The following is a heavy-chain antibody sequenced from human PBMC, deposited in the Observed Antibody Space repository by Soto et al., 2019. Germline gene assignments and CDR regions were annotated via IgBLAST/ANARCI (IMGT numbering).Heavy chain of an antibody. CDR3: ARGGVDYYDSSGYCFSPYYFDC. CDR2: ISHDGTNK. J-gene: IGHJ4*02. Sequence: GSLRLPCEVSGSTFSAYRMHWVRQAPGNGLEWVAAISHDGTNKNYGDSVKGRFTISRDNSKKTLYLQMNSLRPEDTALYYCARGGVDYYDSSGYCFSPYYFDCWGQRTLVTVFS. D-gene: IGHD3-22*01. V-gene: IGHV3-30*03. CDR1: GSTFSAYR.